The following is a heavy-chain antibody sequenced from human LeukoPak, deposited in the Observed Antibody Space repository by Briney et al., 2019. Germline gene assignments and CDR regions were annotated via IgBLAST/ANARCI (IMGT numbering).Heavy chain of an antibody. J-gene: IGHJ4*02. CDR1: GGTFSSYA. D-gene: IGHD2-15*01. V-gene: IGHV1-69*04. CDR3: ASNPLNTPYPYFDY. Sequence: SVKVSCKASGGTFSSYAISWVRQAPGQGLEWMGRIIPILGIANCAQKFQGRVTITADKSTSTAYMELSSLRSEDTAVYYCASNPLNTPYPYFDYWGQGTLVTVSS. CDR2: IIPILGIA.